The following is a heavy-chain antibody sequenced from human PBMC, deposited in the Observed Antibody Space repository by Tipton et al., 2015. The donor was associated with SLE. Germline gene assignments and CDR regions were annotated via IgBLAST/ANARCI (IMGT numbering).Heavy chain of an antibody. D-gene: IGHD1-14*01. J-gene: IGHJ4*02. CDR2: ISYNGGT. V-gene: IGHV4-61*05. CDR1: GGSITNTNYY. CDR3: ARQGTTRSPFDY. Sequence: TLSLTCTVSGGSITNTNYYWIWIRQPPGKGLEWIGYISYNGGTNYNPSLKSRVTMSVDTAKNQFSLSLTSVTAGDTAVYYCARQGTTRSPFDYWGQGTLVTVSS.